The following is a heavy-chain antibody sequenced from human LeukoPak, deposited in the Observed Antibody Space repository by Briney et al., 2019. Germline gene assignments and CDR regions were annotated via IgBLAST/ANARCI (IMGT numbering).Heavy chain of an antibody. CDR1: GGSFSTYF. V-gene: IGHV4-34*01. Sequence: PSETLSLTCAVYGGSFSTYFWSGIRQAPGKGLEWIGEIRQSGGTNYNPSLKSRLTISVDTSKNQFSLKLNSVTAADTAVYYCARDYGEWLVPSSWGQGTVVTVSS. CDR3: ARDYGEWLVPSS. J-gene: IGHJ5*02. CDR2: IRQSGGT. D-gene: IGHD6-19*01.